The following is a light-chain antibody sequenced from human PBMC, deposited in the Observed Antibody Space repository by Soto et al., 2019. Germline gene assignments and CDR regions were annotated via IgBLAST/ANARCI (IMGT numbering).Light chain of an antibody. CDR1: SGSIASNY. CDR3: QSYDSSNVV. J-gene: IGLJ2*01. Sequence: SMLTQPHSVSESPGKTVTISCTRSSGSIASNYVQWYQQRPGSAPTTVIYEDNQRPSGVPDRFSGSIDSSSNSASLTISGLKTEDEADYYCQSYDSSNVVFGGGTKVTVL. V-gene: IGLV6-57*03. CDR2: EDN.